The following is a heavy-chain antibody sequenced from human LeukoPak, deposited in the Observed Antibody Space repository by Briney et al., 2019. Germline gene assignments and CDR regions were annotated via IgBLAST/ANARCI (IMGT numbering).Heavy chain of an antibody. D-gene: IGHD3-3*01. Sequence: GGSLRLSCAASGFTFSSYEMNWVRQAPGKGLEWVSCISSSGSTIYYADSVKGRFTISRDNAKNSLYLQMNSLRAEDTAVYYCARDAHTIRFLEWLPPKYNWFDPWGQGTLVTVSS. V-gene: IGHV3-48*03. CDR2: ISSSGSTI. J-gene: IGHJ5*02. CDR1: GFTFSSYE. CDR3: ARDAHTIRFLEWLPPKYNWFDP.